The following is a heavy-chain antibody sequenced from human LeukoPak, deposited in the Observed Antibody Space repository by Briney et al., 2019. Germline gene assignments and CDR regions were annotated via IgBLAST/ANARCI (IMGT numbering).Heavy chain of an antibody. CDR1: GFTFSSYA. CDR2: ISGSGGST. CDR3: ARVLPPAAAGTGVVDY. D-gene: IGHD6-13*01. J-gene: IGHJ4*02. Sequence: GGSLRLSCAASGFTFSSYAMSWVRQAPGKGLEWVSAISGSGGSTYYADSVKGRFTISRDNAKNSLYLQMNSLRAEDTAVYYCARVLPPAAAGTGVVDYWGQGTLVTVSS. V-gene: IGHV3-23*01.